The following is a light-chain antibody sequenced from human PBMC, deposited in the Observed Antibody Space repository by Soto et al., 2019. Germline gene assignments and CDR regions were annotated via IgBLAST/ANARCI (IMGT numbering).Light chain of an antibody. CDR2: EVT. J-gene: IGLJ1*01. Sequence: QSVLTQPSSVSGSPGQSITISCTGTSSDVGAYKYVSWFQQHPGKAPKLMIYEVTNRPSGVSNRFSGSKSGNTASLTIPGLQPEDEADYYCSSYSTSRTHVFGTGTKVTVL. CDR3: SSYSTSRTHV. V-gene: IGLV2-14*03. CDR1: SSDVGAYKY.